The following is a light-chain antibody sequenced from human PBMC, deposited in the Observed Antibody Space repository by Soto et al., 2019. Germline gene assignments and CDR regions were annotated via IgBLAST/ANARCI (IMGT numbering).Light chain of an antibody. J-gene: IGKJ1*01. Sequence: DIQMTQSPSTLSASVGDRVIITCRASQIISSWLAWYQQKPGKAPKLLIYKASSLESGVPSRFSGSGSGTEFTLTISSLQPDDFATYYCQQYNSYSETFGQGTKVEIK. CDR1: QIISSW. CDR3: QQYNSYSET. V-gene: IGKV1-5*03. CDR2: KAS.